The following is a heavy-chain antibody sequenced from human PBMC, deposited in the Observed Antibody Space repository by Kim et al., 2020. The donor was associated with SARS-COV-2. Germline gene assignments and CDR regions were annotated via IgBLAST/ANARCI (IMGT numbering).Heavy chain of an antibody. Sequence: SVKVSCKASGGTFSSYAISWVRQAPGQGLEWMGRIIPILGIANYAQKFQGRVTITADKSTSTAYMELSSLRSEDTAVYYCASNVDTVIYYFDYWGQGTLVTASS. V-gene: IGHV1-69*04. J-gene: IGHJ4*02. CDR1: GGTFSSYA. CDR3: ASNVDTVIYYFDY. CDR2: IIPILGIA. D-gene: IGHD5-18*01.